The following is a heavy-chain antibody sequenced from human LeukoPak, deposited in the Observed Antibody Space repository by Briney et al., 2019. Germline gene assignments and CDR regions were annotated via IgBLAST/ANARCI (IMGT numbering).Heavy chain of an antibody. CDR2: ISRGGSTI. Sequence: PGGSLRLSCAASGFTFSSYDMNWVRQAPGKGLEWVSYISRGGSTIYYADSVKGRFTISRDNAKNSLYLLMNSLRAEDTAVYFCARVVYSSGWSYFDYWGQGALVTVSS. V-gene: IGHV3-48*03. CDR1: GFTFSSYD. CDR3: ARVVYSSGWSYFDY. J-gene: IGHJ4*02. D-gene: IGHD6-19*01.